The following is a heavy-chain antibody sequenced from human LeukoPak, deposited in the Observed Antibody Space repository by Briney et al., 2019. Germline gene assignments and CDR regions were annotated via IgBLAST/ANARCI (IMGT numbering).Heavy chain of an antibody. CDR3: ARGGGDGYNFGASVDY. J-gene: IGHJ4*02. CDR1: GFTFSSYS. Sequence: GGSLRLSCAASGFTFSSYSMNWVRQAPGKGLEWVSYISSSSSTIYYADSVKGRFTISRDNAKNSLYLQMNSLRDEDTAVYYCARGGGDGYNFGASVDYWGQGTLVTVSS. V-gene: IGHV3-48*02. D-gene: IGHD5-24*01. CDR2: ISSSSSTI.